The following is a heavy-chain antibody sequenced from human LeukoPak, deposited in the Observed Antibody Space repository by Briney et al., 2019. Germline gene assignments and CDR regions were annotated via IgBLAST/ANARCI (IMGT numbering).Heavy chain of an antibody. D-gene: IGHD3-22*01. CDR2: INPSGGST. J-gene: IGHJ4*02. CDR3: AGDEGYYDSSGSLDY. CDR1: GYTFTSYY. V-gene: IGHV1-46*01. Sequence: GASVKVSCKASGYTFTSYYMHWVRQAPGQGLEWMGIINPSGGSTSYAQKFQGRVTMTRDTSTSTVYMELSSLRSEDTAVYYCAGDEGYYDSSGSLDYWGQGTLVTVSS.